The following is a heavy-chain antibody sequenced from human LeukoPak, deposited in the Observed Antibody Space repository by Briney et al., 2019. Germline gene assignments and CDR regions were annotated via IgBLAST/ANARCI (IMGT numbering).Heavy chain of an antibody. J-gene: IGHJ4*02. CDR1: GFTFSSYA. Sequence: QPGGSLRLSCAASGFTFSSYAMTWVRQAPGKGLEWVSSISGSGGYTYYADSVKGRFTISRDNSKNTLYLQMNSLRAEDTAVYYCAKADNYDSSGSFDYWGQGTLVTVSS. CDR3: AKADNYDSSGSFDY. V-gene: IGHV3-23*01. D-gene: IGHD3-22*01. CDR2: ISGSGGYT.